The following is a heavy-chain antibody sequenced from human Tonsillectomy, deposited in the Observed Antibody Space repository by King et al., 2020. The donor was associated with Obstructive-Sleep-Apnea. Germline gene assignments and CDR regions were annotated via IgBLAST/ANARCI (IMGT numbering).Heavy chain of an antibody. V-gene: IGHV4-59*08. J-gene: IGHJ4*02. CDR1: GGSISSYY. Sequence: VQLQESGPGLVKPSETLSLSCTVSGGSISSYYWSWIRQPPGKGLEWIGYISYSGSTNYNPSLKSRVTISVDTSNNQFSLKLSSVTAADTAVYYCARRPSSGHYPGSFAYWGQGTLVTVSS. D-gene: IGHD3-22*01. CDR3: ARRPSSGHYPGSFAY. CDR2: ISYSGST.